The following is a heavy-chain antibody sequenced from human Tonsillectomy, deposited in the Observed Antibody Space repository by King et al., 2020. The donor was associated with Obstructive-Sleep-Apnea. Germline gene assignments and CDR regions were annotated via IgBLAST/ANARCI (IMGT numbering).Heavy chain of an antibody. Sequence: VQLVESGAEVKKPGESLRISCKGSGYSFTSYWISWVRQMPGKGLEWMGRIYPSDSYTNYSPSFQGHVTISADKSISTAYLQWSSLKASDTAMYFCARLVAGDQINYYYYYYMDVWGKGTTVTVSS. D-gene: IGHD2-21*01. CDR3: ARLVAGDQINYYYYYYMDV. CDR2: IYPSDSYT. J-gene: IGHJ6*03. V-gene: IGHV5-10-1*03. CDR1: GYSFTSYW.